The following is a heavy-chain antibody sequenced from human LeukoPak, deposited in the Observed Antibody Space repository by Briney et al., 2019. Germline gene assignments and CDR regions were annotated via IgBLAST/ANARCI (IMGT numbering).Heavy chain of an antibody. CDR1: GFTFSSYA. V-gene: IGHV3-30-3*01. CDR2: ISYDGSNK. Sequence: GGSLRLSCAASGFTFSSYAMHWDRQAPGKGLEWVAVISYDGSNKYYADSVKGRFTISRDNSKNTLYLQMNSLRAEDTAVYYCARSVDTAMVYYFDYWGQGTLVTVSS. J-gene: IGHJ4*02. D-gene: IGHD5-18*01. CDR3: ARSVDTAMVYYFDY.